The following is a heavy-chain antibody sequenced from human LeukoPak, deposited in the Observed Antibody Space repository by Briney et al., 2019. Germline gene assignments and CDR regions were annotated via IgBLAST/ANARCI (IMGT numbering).Heavy chain of an antibody. V-gene: IGHV4-4*02. CDR2: IYHSGST. D-gene: IGHD5-18*01. J-gene: IGHJ4*02. CDR1: GGSISSSNW. CDR3: ARGRRSYGYKGVLDY. Sequence: PSGTLSLTCAVSGGSISSSNWWSWVRQPPGKGLEWIGEIYHSGSTNYNPSLKSRVTISVDTSKNQFSLKLSSVTAADTAVYYCARGRRSYGYKGVLDYWGQGTLVTVSS.